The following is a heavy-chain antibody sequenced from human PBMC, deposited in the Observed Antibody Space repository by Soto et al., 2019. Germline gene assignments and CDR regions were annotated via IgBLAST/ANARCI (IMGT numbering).Heavy chain of an antibody. D-gene: IGHD4-17*01. CDR2: FFSDAER. V-gene: IGHV2-26*03. Sequence: QVTLKESGPVLVKPTETLTLTCTISGFSLSNGRMGVSWIRQPPGRALEWLAHFFSDAERSYSTSMQSRLTMSQDTSGTQVVLTMTHMDPQDTGTYFCARMNADSGSHYYAMDVWGPGTPVTVSS. CDR3: ARMNADSGSHYYAMDV. CDR1: GFSLSNGRMG. J-gene: IGHJ6*02.